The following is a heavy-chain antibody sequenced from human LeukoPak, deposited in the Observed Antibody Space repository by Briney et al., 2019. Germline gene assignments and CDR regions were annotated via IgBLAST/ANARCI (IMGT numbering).Heavy chain of an antibody. D-gene: IGHD2-2*01. Sequence: GGSLRLSCAASGFMFSNFAMSWVRQAPGKGLEWVSTIYYSGVNTYSADSVKGRFTISRDNAKNTLYLQMNSLRAEDTAVYYCAKDQGQAVVPRRFDYWGQGTLVTVSS. V-gene: IGHV3-23*01. CDR3: AKDQGQAVVPRRFDY. CDR1: GFMFSNFA. J-gene: IGHJ4*02. CDR2: IYYSGVNT.